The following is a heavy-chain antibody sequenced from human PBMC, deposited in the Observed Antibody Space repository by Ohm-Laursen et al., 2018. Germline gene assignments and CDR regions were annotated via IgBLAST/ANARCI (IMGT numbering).Heavy chain of an antibody. CDR3: ARVSRRDGYNPLDY. Sequence: TLSLTCTVSGSSIRSYYWIGIRQPPGKGLEWIGYIYYSGSTNYNPSLKSRVTISVDTSKNQFSLKLSSVAAADTAVYYCARVSRRDGYNPLDYWGQGTLVTVSS. CDR1: GSSIRSYY. V-gene: IGHV4-59*01. CDR2: IYYSGST. J-gene: IGHJ4*02. D-gene: IGHD5-24*01.